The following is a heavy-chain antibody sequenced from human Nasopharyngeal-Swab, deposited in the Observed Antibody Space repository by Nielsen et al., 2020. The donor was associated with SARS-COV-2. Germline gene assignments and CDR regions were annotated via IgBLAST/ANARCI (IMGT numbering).Heavy chain of an antibody. D-gene: IGHD2-15*01. CDR2: INPGGGSA. V-gene: IGHV1-46*01. J-gene: IGHJ5*02. CDR3: ARGGDPREVVAATDCFDP. Sequence: ASVKVSCQASGYTFTRYYIHWVRQAPGQALEWMGIINPGGGSARYSQNFQGRVTMTRDTSTSTVYMELSSLRSEDTAVYYCARGGDPREVVAATDCFDPWGQGTLVTVSS. CDR1: GYTFTRYY.